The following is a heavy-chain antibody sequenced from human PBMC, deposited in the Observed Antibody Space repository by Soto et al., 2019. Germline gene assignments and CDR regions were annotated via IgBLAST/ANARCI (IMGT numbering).Heavy chain of an antibody. CDR3: ARDLSDDYGEYVVRY. CDR2: ISSSSSTI. D-gene: IGHD4-17*01. V-gene: IGHV3-48*01. Sequence: EVQLVESGGGLVQPGGSLRLSCAASGFTFSSYSMNWVRQAPGKGLEWVSYISSSSSTIYYADSVKGRFTISRDNAKNPLYLQKNSLRAEDTALYYCARDLSDDYGEYVVRYWGQGTLVTVSS. CDR1: GFTFSSYS. J-gene: IGHJ4*02.